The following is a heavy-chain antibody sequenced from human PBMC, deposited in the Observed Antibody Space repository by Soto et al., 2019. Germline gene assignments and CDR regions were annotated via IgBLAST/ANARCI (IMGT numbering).Heavy chain of an antibody. V-gene: IGHV1-2*06. Sequence: ASVKVSCKTSGYFFTSHYIHWVRRAPGRGLEWMGRINPNNGDTNSPQKFQGRVTMTSDTSISTAYMEMSGLRSDDTALYYCAREVTYGGGSFSLGLWGQGTLVTVPS. CDR2: INPNNGDT. J-gene: IGHJ4*02. CDR3: AREVTYGGGSFSLGL. CDR1: GYFFTSHY. D-gene: IGHD3-10*01.